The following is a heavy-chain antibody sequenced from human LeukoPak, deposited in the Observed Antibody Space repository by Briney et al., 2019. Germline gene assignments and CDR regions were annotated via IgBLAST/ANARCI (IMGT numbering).Heavy chain of an antibody. D-gene: IGHD1-26*01. CDR3: ARAWGATEFDP. Sequence: PGGSLRLSCAASGFTVSSTYMIWVRQAPGKGLEWVSYINSGSSTIHYADSVKGRFTISRDNAENSLYLQMNSLSAEDTAVYYCARAWGATEFDPWGQGALVTVSS. V-gene: IGHV3-48*04. CDR2: INSGSSTI. CDR1: GFTVSSTY. J-gene: IGHJ5*02.